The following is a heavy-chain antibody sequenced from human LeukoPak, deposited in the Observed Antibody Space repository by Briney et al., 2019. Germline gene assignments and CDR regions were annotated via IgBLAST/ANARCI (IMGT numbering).Heavy chain of an antibody. CDR3: VKDLWTTVTQFDY. J-gene: IGHJ4*02. CDR2: ISSNGGST. V-gene: IGHV3-64D*06. Sequence: PGGTLRLSCSVSGFTFSSYAMHWVRQAQGQGLEYVSAISSNGGSTYYADSVKGRFTISRDNSKNTLYLQTGSLRAEDAAVYYWVKDLWTTVTQFDYWGQGTLVTVSS. D-gene: IGHD4-17*01. CDR1: GFTFSSYA.